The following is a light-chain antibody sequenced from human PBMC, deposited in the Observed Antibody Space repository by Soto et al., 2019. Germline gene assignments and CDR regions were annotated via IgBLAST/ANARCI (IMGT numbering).Light chain of an antibody. J-gene: IGKJ4*01. CDR1: QNVRTF. CDR3: QQYNNWPLT. CDR2: DAS. V-gene: IGKV3D-15*01. Sequence: EVVLTQSPATLSLSPGERATLSCRASQNVRTFLDWYQQKPGQPPRLLIYDASTRATGFPARFSGSGSGTEFTLTISSLQSEDFAVYYCQQYNNWPLTFGGGTTVEIK.